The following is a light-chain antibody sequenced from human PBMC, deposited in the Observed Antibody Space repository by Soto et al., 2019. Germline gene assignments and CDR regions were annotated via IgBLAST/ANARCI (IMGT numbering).Light chain of an antibody. CDR3: QHTTDFT. Sequence: DIQMTQSPSSLSASVGDRVTITCRASQSISSYLNWYQQKPGKAPKLLIYDVSNLERGVPPRFSGSTSGAESTLTITGLQPDDLGTYYCQHTTDFTFGQGTKVDIK. CDR2: DVS. J-gene: IGKJ2*01. CDR1: QSISSY. V-gene: IGKV1-39*01.